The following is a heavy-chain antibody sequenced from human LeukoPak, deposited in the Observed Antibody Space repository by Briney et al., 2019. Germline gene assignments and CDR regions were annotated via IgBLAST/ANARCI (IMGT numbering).Heavy chain of an antibody. D-gene: IGHD3-3*01. V-gene: IGHV3-48*01. CDR1: RFTFSSYS. Sequence: PWGSLRLSCAASRFTFSSYSMSWVRPAPGKGLEWVSYISSSSSTIYYADSVKGRFTISRDNAKNSVYLQMNSLRAEDTAVYYCARDSITIFGVVVNWGQGTLVTVSS. CDR2: ISSSSSTI. J-gene: IGHJ4*02. CDR3: ARDSITIFGVVVN.